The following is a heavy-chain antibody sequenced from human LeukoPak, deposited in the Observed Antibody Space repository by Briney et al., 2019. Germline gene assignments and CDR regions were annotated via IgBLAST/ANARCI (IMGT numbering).Heavy chain of an antibody. Sequence: GGSLRLSCAASGFTFSSYGMHWVRQAPGNGLEWVAVIWYDGSNKYYADSVKGRFTISRDNSKNTLYLQMNSLRAEDTAVYYCARGRVGMATIGLGYWGQGTLVTVSS. CDR1: GFTFSSYG. V-gene: IGHV3-33*01. CDR3: ARGRVGMATIGLGY. D-gene: IGHD5-24*01. J-gene: IGHJ4*02. CDR2: IWYDGSNK.